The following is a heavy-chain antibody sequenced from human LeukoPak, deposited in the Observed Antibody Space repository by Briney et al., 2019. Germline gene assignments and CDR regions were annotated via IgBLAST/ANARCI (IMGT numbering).Heavy chain of an antibody. J-gene: IGHJ4*02. CDR3: AKDRGVGATLFDY. V-gene: IGHV3-53*05. Sequence: GGSLRLSCAASGFTVSSNYMSWVRQAPGKGLEWVSVIYSGGSTYYADSVKGRFTISRDNSKNTLYLQMNSLRAEDTAVYYCAKDRGVGATLFDYWGQATLVTVSS. CDR2: IYSGGST. D-gene: IGHD1-26*01. CDR1: GFTVSSNY.